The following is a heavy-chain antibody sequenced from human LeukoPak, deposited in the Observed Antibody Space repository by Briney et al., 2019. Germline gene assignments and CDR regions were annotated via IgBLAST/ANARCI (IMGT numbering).Heavy chain of an antibody. CDR3: ARVTGYMTEDFFDY. V-gene: IGHV4-59*01. CDR1: GGSISSYY. D-gene: IGHD6-13*01. J-gene: IGHJ4*02. CDR2: IYYSGST. Sequence: PSETLSLTCTVSGGSISSYYWSWIRQPPGKGLEWIGYIYYSGSTDYNPSLKSRVTISIDTSRNQFSLRLSSVTAADTAVYYCARVTGYMTEDFFDYWGQGTLVTVSS.